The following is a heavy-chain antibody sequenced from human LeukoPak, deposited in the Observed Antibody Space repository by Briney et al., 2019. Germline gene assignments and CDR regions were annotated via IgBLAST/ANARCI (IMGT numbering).Heavy chain of an antibody. J-gene: IGHJ3*02. CDR3: ARDPYVDAFDI. D-gene: IGHD3-10*02. CDR2: IYSGGGT. CDR1: GFTFSSYS. Sequence: GGSLRLSCAASGFTFSSYSMSWVRQAPGKGLEWVSVIYSGGGTYYADAVKGRFTISRDNSKNTLYLQMNSLRAGDTAVYYCARDPYVDAFDIWGQGTMVTVSS. V-gene: IGHV3-66*01.